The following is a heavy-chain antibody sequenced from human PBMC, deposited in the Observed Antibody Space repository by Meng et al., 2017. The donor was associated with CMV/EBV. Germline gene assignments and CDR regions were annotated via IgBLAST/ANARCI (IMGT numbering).Heavy chain of an antibody. D-gene: IGHD2/OR15-2a*01. CDR2: MNPNSGNT. V-gene: IGHV1-8*02. CDR1: GYTFTSYG. CDR3: ARVSGGAYGMDV. J-gene: IGHJ6*02. Sequence: ASVKVSCKASGYTFTSYGISWVRQAPGQGLEWMGWMNPNSGNTGYAQKFQGRVTMTRNTSISTAYMELSSLRSEDTAVYYCARVSGGAYGMDVWGQGTTVTVSS.